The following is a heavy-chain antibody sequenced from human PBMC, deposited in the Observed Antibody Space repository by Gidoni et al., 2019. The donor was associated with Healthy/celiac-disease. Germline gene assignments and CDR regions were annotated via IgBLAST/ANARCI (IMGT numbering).Heavy chain of an antibody. CDR2: IRSKANSYAT. Sequence: EVQLVESGGGLVQPGGSLKLSCAATGFTFSGSAMHWVRQASGKGLEWVGRIRSKANSYATAYAASVKGRFTISRDDSKNTAYLQMNSLKTEDTAVYYCTSLMTSRRVWGQGTLVTVSS. D-gene: IGHD2-8*01. J-gene: IGHJ4*02. V-gene: IGHV3-73*02. CDR3: TSLMTSRRV. CDR1: GFTFSGSA.